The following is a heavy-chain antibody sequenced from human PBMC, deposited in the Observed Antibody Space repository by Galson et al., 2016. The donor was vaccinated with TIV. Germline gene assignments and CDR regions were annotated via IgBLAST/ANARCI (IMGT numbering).Heavy chain of an antibody. J-gene: IGHJ4*02. CDR3: ARESLGGFDCSIDY. CDR2: INSRASDRTT. D-gene: IGHD3-9*01. Sequence: SLRLSCATSGFTFSDFEMDWVRQTPGKGLEWLAWINSRASDRTTYYADSAKGRFTISRDKAKNSVYLQMNSLRDEDTGIYYCARESLGGFDCSIDYWGQGILVTVSS. V-gene: IGHV3-48*03. CDR1: GFTFSDFE.